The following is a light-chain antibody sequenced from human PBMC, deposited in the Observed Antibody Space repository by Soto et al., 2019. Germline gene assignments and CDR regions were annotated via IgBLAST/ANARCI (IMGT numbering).Light chain of an antibody. Sequence: DIQMPQSPSTLSASVGDRVTITCRASQSVSSWVAWYQEKPGRGPKLLIYDASTWQSGVPSRFIGSGSGTEFTLTITSLQPDDFATYYCQHYNTYSPGTFGQGTKVDIK. V-gene: IGKV1-5*01. J-gene: IGKJ1*01. CDR1: QSVSSW. CDR3: QHYNTYSPGT. CDR2: DAS.